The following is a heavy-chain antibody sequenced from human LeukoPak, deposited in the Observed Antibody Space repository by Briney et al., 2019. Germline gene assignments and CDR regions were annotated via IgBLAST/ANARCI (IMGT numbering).Heavy chain of an antibody. CDR1: GYTFTSYD. V-gene: IGHV1-8*01. D-gene: IGHD4-17*01. CDR3: AREEGDYGDYKFDP. CDR2: MNPNSGKT. J-gene: IGHJ5*02. Sequence: ASVKVSCKASGYTFTSYDINWVRQATGQGLEWMVWMNPNSGKTGYAQKFQGRVTMTRNTSISTAYMELSSLRSEDTAVYYCAREEGDYGDYKFDPWGQGNLVTVSS.